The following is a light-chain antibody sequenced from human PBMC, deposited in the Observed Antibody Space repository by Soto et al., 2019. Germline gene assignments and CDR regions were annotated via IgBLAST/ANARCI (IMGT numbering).Light chain of an antibody. J-gene: IGLJ1*01. CDR3: SSYTSATTLV. CDR1: SSDVGAYNY. CDR2: GVS. Sequence: QSVLTQPASVSGSPGQSITISCTGTSSDVGAYNYVSWYQYHPGKAPKLVIFGVSNRPSGVSNRFSASKSGNTASLIISGLQAEDEADYYCSSYTSATTLVFGTGTKVTVL. V-gene: IGLV2-14*03.